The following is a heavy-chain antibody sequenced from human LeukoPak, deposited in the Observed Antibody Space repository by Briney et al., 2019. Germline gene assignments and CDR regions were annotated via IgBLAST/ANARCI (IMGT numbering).Heavy chain of an antibody. CDR3: ARSLYYYGSGSSVAPYYFDY. CDR1: GYTFTDYY. Sequence: ASVKVSCKASGYTFTDYYMHWVRQAPGQGLEWMGWINPNSGGTNYAQKFQGRVTMTRDTSISTAYMELSRLRSDDTAVYYCARSLYYYGSGSSVAPYYFDYWGQGTLVTVSS. J-gene: IGHJ4*02. D-gene: IGHD3-10*01. CDR2: INPNSGGT. V-gene: IGHV1-2*02.